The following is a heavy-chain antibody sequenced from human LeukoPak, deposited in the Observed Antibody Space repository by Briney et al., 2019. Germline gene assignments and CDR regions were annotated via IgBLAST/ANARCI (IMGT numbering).Heavy chain of an antibody. CDR1: GFTFSGSA. CDR2: ISGSGGST. Sequence: GGSLRLSCAASGFTFSGSAMSWVRQAPGKGLEWVSSISGSGGSTYYADSVKGRFTISRDNSKNTLYLQMNSLRAEDTAVYYCARGGSYLSAFDIWGQGTMVTVSS. J-gene: IGHJ3*02. V-gene: IGHV3-23*01. CDR3: ARGGSYLSAFDI. D-gene: IGHD1-26*01.